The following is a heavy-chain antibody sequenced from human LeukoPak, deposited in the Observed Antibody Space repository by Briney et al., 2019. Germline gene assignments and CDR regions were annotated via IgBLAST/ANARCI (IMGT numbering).Heavy chain of an antibody. Sequence: SVKVSCKASGGTFSSYAISWVRQAPGQGLEWMGRIIPIFGTANYAQKFQGRVTITTDESTSTAYMELSSLRSEDTAVYYCARDGGSSTIFGVVIPYFDYWGQGTLVTVSS. J-gene: IGHJ4*02. CDR2: IIPIFGTA. CDR1: GGTFSSYA. V-gene: IGHV1-69*05. CDR3: ARDGGSSTIFGVVIPYFDY. D-gene: IGHD3-3*01.